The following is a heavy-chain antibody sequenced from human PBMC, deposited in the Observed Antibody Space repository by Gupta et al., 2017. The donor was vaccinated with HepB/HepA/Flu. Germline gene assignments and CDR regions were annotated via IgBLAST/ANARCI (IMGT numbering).Heavy chain of an antibody. Sequence: QVQLVESGGGLVKPAGSLRLSCAASGFTFSDYSMSWIRQAPGKGLGWVSYISSSDSIIYYADSVKGRFTISRDNAKNSLYLQMSSLRAEDTAFYYCARGRVAAAGTGGWFDPWGQGTLVTVSS. J-gene: IGHJ5*02. D-gene: IGHD6-13*01. CDR1: GFTFSDYS. CDR3: ARGRVAAAGTGGWFDP. V-gene: IGHV3-11*01. CDR2: ISSSDSII.